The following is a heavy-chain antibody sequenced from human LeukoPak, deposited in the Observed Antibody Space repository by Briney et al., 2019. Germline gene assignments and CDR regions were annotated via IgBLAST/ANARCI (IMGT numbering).Heavy chain of an antibody. D-gene: IGHD3-10*01. CDR1: GYSVSTNYY. J-gene: IGHJ4*02. CDR3: AREGLITIVRGVNFGF. V-gene: IGHV4-38-2*02. Sequence: SETLSLTCTVSGYSVSTNYYWGWIRQPPGKGLDWIGDIYHDGSTYYNPSLKSRVTISVDTSKNQFSLKLTSVTAADTAVYYCAREGLITIVRGVNFGFWGQGTLVSVSS. CDR2: IYHDGST.